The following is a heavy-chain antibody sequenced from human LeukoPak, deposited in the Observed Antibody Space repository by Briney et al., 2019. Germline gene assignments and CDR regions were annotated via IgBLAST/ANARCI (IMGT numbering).Heavy chain of an antibody. Sequence: VASVKVSCKASGYTFTGYYMHWVRQAPGQGLEWMGWINPNSGGTNYAQKFQGRVTMTRDTSISTAYMELSRLRSDDTAVYYCARGVVRGHNWFDRWGQGTLVTVSS. CDR1: GYTFTGYY. D-gene: IGHD3-10*01. V-gene: IGHV1-2*02. CDR2: INPNSGGT. CDR3: ARGVVRGHNWFDR. J-gene: IGHJ5*02.